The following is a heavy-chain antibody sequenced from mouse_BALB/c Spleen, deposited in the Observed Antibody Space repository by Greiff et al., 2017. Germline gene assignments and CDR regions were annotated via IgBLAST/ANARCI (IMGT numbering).Heavy chain of an antibody. D-gene: IGHD1-1*01. CDR2: ISSGGST. CDR1: GFTFSSYA. Sequence: EVQVVESGGGLVKPGGSLKLSCAASGFTFSSYAMSWVRQTPEKRLEWVASISSGGSTYYPDSVKGRFTISRDNARNILYLQMSSLRSEDTAMYYCEKVFITTVVAYYAMDYWGQGTSVTVAS. CDR3: EKVFITTVVAYYAMDY. V-gene: IGHV5-6-5*01. J-gene: IGHJ4*01.